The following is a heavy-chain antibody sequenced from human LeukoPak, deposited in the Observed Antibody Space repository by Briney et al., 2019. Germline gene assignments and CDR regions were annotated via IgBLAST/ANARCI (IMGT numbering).Heavy chain of an antibody. J-gene: IGHJ5*02. Sequence: GASVKVSCKASGYTFTDYYMHCVRQAPGQGLEWMGWINPNSGGTNYAQQFQGRVTMTRDTSISTTYMELSNLRSDDTAVYYCARGIAAPGGRWFDPWGQGTLVTVSS. CDR1: GYTFTDYY. D-gene: IGHD6-13*01. CDR2: INPNSGGT. V-gene: IGHV1-2*02. CDR3: ARGIAAPGGRWFDP.